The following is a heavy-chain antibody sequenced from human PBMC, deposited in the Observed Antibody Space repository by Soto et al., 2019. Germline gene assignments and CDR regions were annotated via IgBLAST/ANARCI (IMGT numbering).Heavy chain of an antibody. CDR3: ALGAEGSGSYYNALYYYYGMDV. V-gene: IGHV1-18*01. CDR1: GYTFTSYG. D-gene: IGHD3-10*01. J-gene: IGHJ6*02. CDR2: ISAIIGTA. Sequence: GASVKVSCKASGYTFTSYGISWVRQAPGQGLEWMGWISAIIGTANYAQKFQGRVTITADESTSTAYMELSSLRSEDTAVYYCALGAEGSGSYYNALYYYYGMDVWGQGTTVTVSS.